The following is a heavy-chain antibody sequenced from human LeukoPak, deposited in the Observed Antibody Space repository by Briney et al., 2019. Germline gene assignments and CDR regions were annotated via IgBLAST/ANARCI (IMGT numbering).Heavy chain of an antibody. CDR1: GFTFSSYW. V-gene: IGHV3-74*01. J-gene: IGHJ5*02. CDR2: INSDGSST. D-gene: IGHD2-21*02. Sequence: VGSLRLSCAASGFTFSSYWMHWVRQAPGRGLVWISRINSDGSSTSYADSVKGRFTISRDNAKNTLYLQLNSLRADDTAVYYCAREFGPAVVVTAIWWFDPWGQGTLVTVCS. CDR3: AREFGPAVVVTAIWWFDP.